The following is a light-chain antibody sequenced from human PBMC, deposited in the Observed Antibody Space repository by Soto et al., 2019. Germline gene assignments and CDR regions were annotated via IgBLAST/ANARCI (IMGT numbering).Light chain of an antibody. CDR2: DAS. V-gene: IGKV3D-20*02. Sequence: EVVLTQSQGTLSLSPGERATLSCRASQSVSSSYLAWYQQKPGQAPRLLIYDASNRATDIPARFSGSGSATDFTLTINSLEPEDFAVYYCQQRSNWPLITFAQGTRLEI. J-gene: IGKJ5*01. CDR1: QSVSSSY. CDR3: QQRSNWPLIT.